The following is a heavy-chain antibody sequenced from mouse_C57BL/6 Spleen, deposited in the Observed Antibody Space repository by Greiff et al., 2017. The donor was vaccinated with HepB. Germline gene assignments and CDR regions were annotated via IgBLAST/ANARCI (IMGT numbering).Heavy chain of an antibody. J-gene: IGHJ4*01. Sequence: DVHLVESGGGLVKPGGSLKLSCAASGFTFSSYAMSWVRQTPEKRLEWVATISDGGSYTYYPDNVKGRFTISRDNAKNNLYLQMSHLKSEDTAMYYCAREMDYGSSYDAMDYWGQGTSVTVSS. CDR2: ISDGGSYT. CDR1: GFTFSSYA. V-gene: IGHV5-4*01. D-gene: IGHD1-1*01. CDR3: AREMDYGSSYDAMDY.